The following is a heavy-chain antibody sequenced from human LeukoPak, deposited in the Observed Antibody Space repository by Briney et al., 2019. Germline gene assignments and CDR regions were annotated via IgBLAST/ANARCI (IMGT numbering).Heavy chain of an antibody. V-gene: IGHV3-9*01. CDR1: GFTFNDYP. CDR2: IGWWSGII. CDR3: AKDKGYCGGDCSLGGSFDI. D-gene: IGHD2-21*02. J-gene: IGHJ3*02. Sequence: SLTLPCGASGFTFNDYPVQCVRGATGRGVEGVSGIGWWSGIIGDVDAVKGQFTISRASAKSSLYLQMNSLRAEDTALYYCAKDKGYCGGDCSLGGSFDIWGQGTMVTVSS.